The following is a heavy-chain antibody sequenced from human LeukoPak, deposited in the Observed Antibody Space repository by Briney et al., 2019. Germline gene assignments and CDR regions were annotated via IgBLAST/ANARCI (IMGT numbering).Heavy chain of an antibody. Sequence: PGGSLRLSCAASGFTFSTYALNRVRQAPGTGLEGVSYITSSGNTIYYADSVKGRFTISRDNAKNSLYLQMNSLRAEDTAVYYCARLEPSYYDILTGTSGGYWGQGTLVTFSS. V-gene: IGHV3-48*03. D-gene: IGHD3-9*01. CDR3: ARLEPSYYDILTGTSGGY. CDR2: ITSSGNTI. CDR1: GFTFSTYA. J-gene: IGHJ4*02.